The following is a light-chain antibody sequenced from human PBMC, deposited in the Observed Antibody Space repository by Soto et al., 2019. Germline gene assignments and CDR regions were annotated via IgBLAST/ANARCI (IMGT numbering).Light chain of an antibody. Sequence: EIVMTQSPATLSVSPGERATLSCRASQSVSNNLAWYQQKHGQAPRLLIYGAATRATGIPARFSGSGSGTEFTLPVSSLQSEDFVVYYFQQYKNWPPWTGREGTKEGIK. J-gene: IGKJ1*01. CDR3: QQYKNWPPWT. CDR1: QSVSNN. CDR2: GAA. V-gene: IGKV3-15*01.